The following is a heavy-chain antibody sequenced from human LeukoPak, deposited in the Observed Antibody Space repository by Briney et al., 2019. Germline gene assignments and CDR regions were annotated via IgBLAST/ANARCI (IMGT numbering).Heavy chain of an antibody. CDR3: ARELFYYGSGSYYNSGWFDP. Sequence: GSSVKVSCKASGGAFSSYAISWVRQAPGQGLEWMGGTIPIFGTADYAQKFQGRVTITADESTSTAYMELSSLSSEDTAVYYCARELFYYGSGSYYNSGWFDPWGQGTLVTVSS. V-gene: IGHV1-69*01. CDR2: TIPIFGTA. J-gene: IGHJ5*02. CDR1: GGAFSSYA. D-gene: IGHD3-10*01.